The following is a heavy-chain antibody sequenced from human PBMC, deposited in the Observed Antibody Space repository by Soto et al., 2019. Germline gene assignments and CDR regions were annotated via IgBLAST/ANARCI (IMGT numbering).Heavy chain of an antibody. CDR3: ASQMGRYYDFWSGYPDY. D-gene: IGHD3-3*01. CDR2: IYYSGST. V-gene: IGHV4-39*01. J-gene: IGHJ4*02. Sequence: QLQLQESGPGLVKPSETLSLTCTVSGGSISSSSYYWGWIRQPPGKGLEWIGSIYYSGSTYYNPSLKSRVTISVDTSKNQFSLKLSSVTAADTAVYYCASQMGRYYDFWSGYPDYWGQGTLVTVSS. CDR1: GGSISSSSYY.